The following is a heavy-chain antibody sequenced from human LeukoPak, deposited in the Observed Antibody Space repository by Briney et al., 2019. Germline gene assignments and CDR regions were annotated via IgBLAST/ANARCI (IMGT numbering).Heavy chain of an antibody. CDR3: AKDSSSWYAEYFQH. CDR1: GSTFSSYA. CDR2: ISGSGGST. V-gene: IGHV3-23*01. Sequence: GGSLRLSCAASGSTFSSYAMSWVRQAPGKGLEWVSAISGSGGSTYYADSVKGRFTISRDNSKNTLYLQMNSLRAEDTAVYYCAKDSSSWYAEYFQHWGQGTLVTVSS. J-gene: IGHJ1*01. D-gene: IGHD6-13*01.